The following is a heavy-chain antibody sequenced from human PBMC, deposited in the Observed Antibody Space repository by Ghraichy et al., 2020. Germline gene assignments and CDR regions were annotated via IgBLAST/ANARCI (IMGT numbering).Heavy chain of an antibody. V-gene: IGHV3-74*01. CDR3: ARGGYNWNL. D-gene: IGHD1-7*01. CDR1: GFTFSSYW. CDR2: INSDGSST. J-gene: IGHJ4*02. Sequence: LSLTCAASGFTFSSYWMHWVRQAPGKGLVWVSRINSDGSSTSYADSVKGRFTISRDNAKNTLYLQMNSLRAEDTAVYYCARGGYNWNLGGQGTLVTVSS.